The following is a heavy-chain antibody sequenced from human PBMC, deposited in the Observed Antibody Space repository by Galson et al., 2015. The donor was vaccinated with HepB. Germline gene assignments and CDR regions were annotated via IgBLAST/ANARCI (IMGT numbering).Heavy chain of an antibody. CDR1: GFTFSSYA. CDR2: ISDSSTYI. CDR3: ARDQGSSVGRHFHR. D-gene: IGHD6-6*01. V-gene: IGHV3-21*01. J-gene: IGHJ1*01. Sequence: SLRLSCAASGFTFSSYAMNWVRQAPGKGLEWVSSISDSSTYIYYADSLKGRFTVSRDNAKNSLYLQMNSLRAEDTAVYYCARDQGSSVGRHFHRWGQGTLVTVSS.